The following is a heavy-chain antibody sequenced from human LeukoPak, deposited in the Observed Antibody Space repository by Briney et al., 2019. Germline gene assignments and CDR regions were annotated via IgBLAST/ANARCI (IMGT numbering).Heavy chain of an antibody. Sequence: SETLSLTCAVYGGSFSGYYWSWIRQPPGKGLEWIGEINHSGSTNYNPSLKSRVTISVDTSKNQFSLKLSSVTAADPAVYYCARSYSSSSGLRYWGQGTLVTVSS. CDR2: INHSGST. J-gene: IGHJ4*02. CDR1: GGSFSGYY. CDR3: ARSYSSSSGLRY. D-gene: IGHD6-6*01. V-gene: IGHV4-34*01.